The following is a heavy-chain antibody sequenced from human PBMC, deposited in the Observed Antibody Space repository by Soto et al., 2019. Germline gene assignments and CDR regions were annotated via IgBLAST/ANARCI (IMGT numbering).Heavy chain of an antibody. Sequence: QVQLVQSGAEVKKPGSSVKVSCKASGGTFSSYAISWVRQAPGQGLEWMGGIIPIFGTANYAQKFQGRVTITADESTSPAYMELSSLRSEDTAVYYCAGDLGYCSGGSCPFDIWGQGTMVTVSS. CDR1: GGTFSSYA. D-gene: IGHD2-15*01. J-gene: IGHJ3*02. CDR3: AGDLGYCSGGSCPFDI. V-gene: IGHV1-69*01. CDR2: IIPIFGTA.